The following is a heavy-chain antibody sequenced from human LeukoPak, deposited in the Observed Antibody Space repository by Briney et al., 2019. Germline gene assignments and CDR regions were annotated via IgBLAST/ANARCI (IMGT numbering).Heavy chain of an antibody. Sequence: PSETLSLTCTVSGGSISSGGYYWSWIRQPPGKGLEWIGYIYHSGSTYYNPSLKSRVTISVDRSKNQFSLKLSSVTAADTAVYYCARVRLASVSASDGYNYPFDYWGQGTLATVSS. CDR3: ARVRLASVSASDGYNYPFDY. CDR1: GGSISSGGYY. D-gene: IGHD5-24*01. CDR2: IYHSGST. V-gene: IGHV4-30-2*01. J-gene: IGHJ4*02.